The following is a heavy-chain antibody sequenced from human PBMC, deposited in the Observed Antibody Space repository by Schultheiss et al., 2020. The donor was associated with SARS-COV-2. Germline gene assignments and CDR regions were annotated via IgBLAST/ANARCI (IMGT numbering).Heavy chain of an antibody. Sequence: SQTLSLTCTVSGGSISSGGYYWSWIRQHPGKGLEWIGYIYYSGSTYYNPSLKSRVTISVDTSKNQFSLKLTSVIAADTAVYYCAGSGYRYGARWWGQGTLVTVSS. V-gene: IGHV4-31*03. CDR2: IYYSGST. CDR3: AGSGYRYGARW. CDR1: GGSISSGGYY. J-gene: IGHJ4*02. D-gene: IGHD5-18*01.